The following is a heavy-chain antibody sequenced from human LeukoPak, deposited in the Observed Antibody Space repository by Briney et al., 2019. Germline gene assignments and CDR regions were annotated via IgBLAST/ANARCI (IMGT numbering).Heavy chain of an antibody. J-gene: IGHJ4*02. CDR3: ARAAYYYGSGSKSFLY. CDR2: IYHDGST. Sequence: SETLSLTCAVSGGSISSNNWWIWVRQSPEKGLEWIGEIYHDGSTNYNPSLKSRVTISVDTSKNQFSLKLSSVTAADTAVYYCARAAYYYGSGSKSFLYWGQGTLVTVSS. D-gene: IGHD3-10*01. CDR1: GGSISSNNW. V-gene: IGHV4-4*02.